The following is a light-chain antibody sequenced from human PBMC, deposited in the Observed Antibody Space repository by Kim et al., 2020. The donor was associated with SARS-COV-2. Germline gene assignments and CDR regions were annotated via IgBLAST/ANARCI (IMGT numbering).Light chain of an antibody. CDR2: GAS. Sequence: LSLAPGERATLSCRASQSVSSSYLAWYQQKPGQAPRLLIYGASSRATGIPDRFSGSGSGTDFTLTISRLEPEDFAVYYCQQYGRTFGQGTKVDIK. CDR1: QSVSSSY. CDR3: QQYGRT. J-gene: IGKJ1*01. V-gene: IGKV3-20*01.